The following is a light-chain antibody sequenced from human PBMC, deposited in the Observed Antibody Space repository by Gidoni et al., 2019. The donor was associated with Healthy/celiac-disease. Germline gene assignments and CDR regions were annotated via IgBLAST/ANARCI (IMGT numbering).Light chain of an antibody. V-gene: IGKV4-1*01. CDR2: WAS. CDR3: QQYYSTPQT. J-gene: IGKJ1*01. Sequence: IVMTQSQDSLAVSLGEGATINCKSSQSVLHSSNNKNYLAWYQQKPGQPPKLRIYWASTRESGVPDRFSGSGSGTDFTLTISSLQAEDVAVYYCQQYYSTPQTFXQXTKVEIK. CDR1: QSVLHSSNNKNY.